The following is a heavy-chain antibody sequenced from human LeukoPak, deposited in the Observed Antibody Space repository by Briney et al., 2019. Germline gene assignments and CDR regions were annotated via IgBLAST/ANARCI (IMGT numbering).Heavy chain of an antibody. CDR3: ARGGDDYSLFFDF. CDR2: IYYSGSS. CDR1: GASISSGYYY. V-gene: IGHV4-30-4*01. Sequence: PSQTLSLTCTVSGASISSGYYYWSWIRQPPGKGLEWIGYIYYSGSSNYNPSLQSRVIISLDTPKNQFSLKLTSVAAADAAVYYCARGGDDYSLFFDFWGQGNVVAVSS. J-gene: IGHJ4*02. D-gene: IGHD4-11*01.